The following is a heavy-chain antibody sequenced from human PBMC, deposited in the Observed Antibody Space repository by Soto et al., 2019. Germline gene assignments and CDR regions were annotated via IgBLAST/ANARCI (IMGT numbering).Heavy chain of an antibody. J-gene: IGHJ4*02. CDR1: GFTFSSYS. D-gene: IGHD1-26*01. Sequence: EVQLVESGGGLVKPGGSLRLSWAASGFTFSSYSMNWVRQAPGKGLEWVSSISSSSSYIYYADSVKGRFTISSDNAKNSLYLQMNSLRAEDTAVYYCARSPLGELLVTDFDYWGQGTLVTVSS. CDR2: ISSSSSYI. V-gene: IGHV3-21*01. CDR3: ARSPLGELLVTDFDY.